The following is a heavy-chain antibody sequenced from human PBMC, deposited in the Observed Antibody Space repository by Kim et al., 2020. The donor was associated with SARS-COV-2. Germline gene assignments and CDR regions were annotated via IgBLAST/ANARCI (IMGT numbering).Heavy chain of an antibody. Sequence: ASVKVSCKASGYSFTNYAIHWVRQAPGQRLEWMGRINADNGKTEYSQKFQGRVTITRDTSASTAYMELSSLRSEDTAVYYCARDLMTRGGWFDRWGQGTLVTVSS. J-gene: IGHJ5*02. CDR2: INADNGKT. CDR3: ARDLMTRGGWFDR. CDR1: GYSFTNYA. V-gene: IGHV1-3*01.